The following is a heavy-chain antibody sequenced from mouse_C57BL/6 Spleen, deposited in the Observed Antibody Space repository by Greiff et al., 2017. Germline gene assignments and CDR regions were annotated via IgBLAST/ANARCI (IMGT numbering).Heavy chain of an antibody. CDR2: VYPGSGST. CDR3: ASERGDYDFDY. CDR1: GYTFTSYW. D-gene: IGHD2-4*01. J-gene: IGHJ2*01. Sequence: QVQLQQPGAELVKPGASVKMSCKASGYTFTSYWITWVKQRPGQGLEWIGDVYPGSGSTNYNEKFKSKATLTVYTSSSTAYMQLSSLTSAASAVYYCASERGDYDFDYWGQGTTLTVSS. V-gene: IGHV1-55*01.